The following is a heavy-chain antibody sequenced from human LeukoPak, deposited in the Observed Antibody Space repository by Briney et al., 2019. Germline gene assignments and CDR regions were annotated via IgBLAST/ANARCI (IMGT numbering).Heavy chain of an antibody. V-gene: IGHV4-34*01. Sequence: PSETLSLTCAVYGGSFSGYYWSWIRQPPGKGLEWIGEINHSGSTNYNPSLKSRVTISVDTSKNQFSLKLSSVTAADTAVYYCARGVYGSGSYRIPRKPLYFDYWGQGTLVTVSS. CDR3: ARGVYGSGSYRIPRKPLYFDY. D-gene: IGHD3-10*01. CDR1: GGSFSGYY. CDR2: INHSGST. J-gene: IGHJ4*02.